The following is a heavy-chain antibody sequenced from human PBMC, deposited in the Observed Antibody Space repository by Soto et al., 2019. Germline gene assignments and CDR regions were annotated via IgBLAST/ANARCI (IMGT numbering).Heavy chain of an antibody. V-gene: IGHV4-59*01. J-gene: IGHJ4*02. CDR3: ERGFDFWSGYPPPFDY. Sequence: PSETLSLTCTVSGGSISSYYWSWIRQPPGKGLEWIGYICYSGSTNYNPSLKSRVTISVDTSKNQFSLKLSSVTAADTAVYYCERGFDFWSGYPPPFDYWGQGTLVTVSS. D-gene: IGHD3-3*01. CDR2: ICYSGST. CDR1: GGSISSYY.